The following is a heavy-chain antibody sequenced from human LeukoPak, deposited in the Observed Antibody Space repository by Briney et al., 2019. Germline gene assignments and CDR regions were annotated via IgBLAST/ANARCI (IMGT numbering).Heavy chain of an antibody. CDR3: ARGGETYLCWFDL. D-gene: IGHD2-21*01. CDR1: GASLSGNY. J-gene: IGHJ5*02. Sequence: KPAETETLICSVSGASLSGNYWSWIRQPPGKGLEYIGCIHYTGSINYNPSLKIRVAISVDTSKNQFALNLTSVAAADTALYYCARGGETYLCWFDLWGQ. V-gene: IGHV4-59*01. CDR2: IHYTGSI.